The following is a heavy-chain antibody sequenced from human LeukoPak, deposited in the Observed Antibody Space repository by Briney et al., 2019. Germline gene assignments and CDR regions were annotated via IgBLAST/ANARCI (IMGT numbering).Heavy chain of an antibody. CDR2: INTDESST. J-gene: IGHJ4*02. CDR3: GPGWPAPQL. CDR1: GFTFSSYR. Sequence: GGSLRFSCAASGFTFSSYRMHWVRQAPGKGLVWVSHINTDESSTSYADSVKGRFTISRDNAKNTLYLQMNSLRAEDTAVYYCGPGWPAPQLRGQGTLVTVSS. V-gene: IGHV3-74*01. D-gene: IGHD5-24*01.